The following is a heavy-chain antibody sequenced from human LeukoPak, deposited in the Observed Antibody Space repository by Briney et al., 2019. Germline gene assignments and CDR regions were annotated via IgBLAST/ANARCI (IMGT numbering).Heavy chain of an antibody. Sequence: GASVKVSCKASGYTFTGYYMNWVRQAPRQGLEWMGRFNPHSGGTRYAPKFQGRVTMTRDTSSSTAYMELSSLTSDDTALYYCARELSTTVTSPIDYWGQGTLVTVSS. CDR3: ARELSTTVTSPIDY. J-gene: IGHJ4*02. V-gene: IGHV1-2*06. D-gene: IGHD4-17*01. CDR1: GYTFTGYY. CDR2: FNPHSGGT.